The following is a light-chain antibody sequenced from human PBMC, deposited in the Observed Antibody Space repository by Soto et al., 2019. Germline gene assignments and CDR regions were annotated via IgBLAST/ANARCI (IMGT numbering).Light chain of an antibody. CDR2: RNN. Sequence: QSVLTRPPSASGTPGQTVTISCSGSSSNIGSNTVNWYQQLPGAAPKLLIYRNNHRPSGVPDRFSGSKSDSSASLAISGLQSEDEADFYCAAWDDSLNGWVFGGGTKLTVL. J-gene: IGLJ3*02. CDR3: AAWDDSLNGWV. CDR1: SSNIGSNT. V-gene: IGLV1-44*01.